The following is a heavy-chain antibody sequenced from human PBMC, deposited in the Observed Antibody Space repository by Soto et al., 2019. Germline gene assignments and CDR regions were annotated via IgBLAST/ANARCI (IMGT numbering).Heavy chain of an antibody. D-gene: IGHD3-16*01. Sequence: QVQLQESGPGLVKPSETLSLTCTVSGGSMRGQHWSWIRQPPGKGLEWIGHHSDSTNYNPSLKSRITISTGPSKNQFSLKLSSVTAADTAVYYCATYTVGEGGRGYWGQGTLVTVSS. CDR3: ATYTVGEGGRGY. J-gene: IGHJ4*02. CDR2: HHSDST. V-gene: IGHV4-4*09. CDR1: GGSMRGQH.